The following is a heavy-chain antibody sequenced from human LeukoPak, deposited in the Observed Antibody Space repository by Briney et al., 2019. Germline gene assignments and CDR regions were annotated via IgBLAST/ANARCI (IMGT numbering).Heavy chain of an antibody. CDR2: ISVSSGST. CDR3: AKDQRSYYDSSGYSTDAFDS. J-gene: IGHJ3*02. CDR1: GFTFSSYA. D-gene: IGHD3-22*01. Sequence: PGGSLRLSCAASGFTFSSYAMSWVRQAPGKGLEWVSAISVSSGSTYYADSVKGRFTISRDNSKNTLYLQMNSLRAEDTAVYYCAKDQRSYYDSSGYSTDAFDSWLQGAMATV. V-gene: IGHV3-23*01.